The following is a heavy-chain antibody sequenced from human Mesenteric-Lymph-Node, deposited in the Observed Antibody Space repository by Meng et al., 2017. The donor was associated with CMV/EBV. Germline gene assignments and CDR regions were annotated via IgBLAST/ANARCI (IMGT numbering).Heavy chain of an antibody. D-gene: IGHD2/OR15-2a*01. CDR1: GFTLRSYS. J-gene: IGHJ4*02. Sequence: GESLKISCAASGFTLRSYSMNWVRQAPGKGLEWISLISGSGNYKYYPDSVKGRFTISRDNAQNSVSLQMDNLRAEDTAVYYCARGPLTCNSITCHKSNFDYWGQGAPVTVSS. CDR3: ARGPLTCNSITCHKSNFDY. CDR2: ISGSGNYK. V-gene: IGHV3-21*06.